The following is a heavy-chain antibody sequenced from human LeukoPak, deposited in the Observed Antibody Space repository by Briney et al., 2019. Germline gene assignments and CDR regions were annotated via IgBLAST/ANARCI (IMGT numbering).Heavy chain of an antibody. D-gene: IGHD6-19*01. CDR1: GFTFSSYA. Sequence: GGSLRLSCAASGFTFSSYAMHWVRQAPGKGLEWVAVISYDGSNKYYADSVKGRFTISGDNSKNTLYLQMNSLRAEDTAVYYCARDPIAVAGNGRVFDYWGQGTLVTVSS. CDR3: ARDPIAVAGNGRVFDY. CDR2: ISYDGSNK. V-gene: IGHV3-30-3*01. J-gene: IGHJ4*02.